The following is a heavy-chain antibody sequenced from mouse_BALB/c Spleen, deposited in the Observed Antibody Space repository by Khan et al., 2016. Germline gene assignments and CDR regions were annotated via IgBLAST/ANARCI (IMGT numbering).Heavy chain of an antibody. Sequence: EVQLQESGPGLVKPSQSLSLTCSVTGYSITSGYYWNWIRQFPGNKLEWMGYISYDGINNYNPSLKNRISINRDTSKNQFFLKLNSVTTEDTATYYCTISIYYNYAWFAYWGQGTLVTVSA. D-gene: IGHD2-4*01. J-gene: IGHJ3*01. CDR3: TISIYYNYAWFAY. CDR2: ISYDGIN. CDR1: GYSITSGYY. V-gene: IGHV3-6*02.